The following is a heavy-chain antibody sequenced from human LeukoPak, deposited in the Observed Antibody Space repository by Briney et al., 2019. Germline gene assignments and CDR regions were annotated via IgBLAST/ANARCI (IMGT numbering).Heavy chain of an antibody. CDR1: GFTFSSYA. V-gene: IGHV3-23*01. J-gene: IGHJ4*02. Sequence: GGSLRLSFVASGFTFSSYALSWVRQAPGKGLEWVSAISGSGTSTYSADSVKGRFTISRDNSKNTLYLHMNSLRAEDTAVYYCAKAPNIAAETWIDYWGQGTLVAVSS. D-gene: IGHD6-13*01. CDR3: AKAPNIAAETWIDY. CDR2: ISGSGTST.